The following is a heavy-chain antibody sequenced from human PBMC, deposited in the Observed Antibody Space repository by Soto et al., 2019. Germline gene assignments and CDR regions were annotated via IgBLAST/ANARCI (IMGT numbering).Heavy chain of an antibody. CDR1: GYSFTTYW. D-gene: IGHD2-15*01. V-gene: IGHV5-10-1*01. CDR3: VTYCSGGSCYLDYYYYGMDV. J-gene: IGHJ6*02. CDR2: IDPSDSYT. Sequence: GESLKISCQGSGYSFTTYWISWVRQMPGKGLEWMGRIDPSDSYTNFSPSFKGHVSISVDKSISTVYLQWSSLKASDTAMYYCVTYCSGGSCYLDYYYYGMDVWGQGTMVTVSS.